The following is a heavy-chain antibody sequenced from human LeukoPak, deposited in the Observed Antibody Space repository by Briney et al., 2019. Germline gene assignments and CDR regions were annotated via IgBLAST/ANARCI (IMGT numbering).Heavy chain of an antibody. CDR1: GFTFSGSA. CDR3: TRHAQQWLVGRDWYFDL. D-gene: IGHD6-19*01. CDR2: IRSKANSYAT. Sequence: PGGSLRLSCAASGFTFSGSARHWVRQASGKGLEWVGRIRSKANSYATAYAASVKGRVTISRDDSKNTAYLQMNSLKTEDTAVYYCTRHAQQWLVGRDWYFDLWGRGTLVTVSS. J-gene: IGHJ2*01. V-gene: IGHV3-73*01.